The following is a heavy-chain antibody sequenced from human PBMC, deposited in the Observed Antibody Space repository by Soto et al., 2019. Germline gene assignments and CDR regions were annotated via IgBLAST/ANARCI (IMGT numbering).Heavy chain of an antibody. V-gene: IGHV1-2*04. J-gene: IGHJ5*02. D-gene: IGHD2-15*01. Sequence: ASVKVSCKASGYTFTGYYIHWVRQAPGQGLEWMGWINPNSGGTNYAQKFQGWVTMTRDTSIGTAYMELSRLRSDDTAVYYCARDRTRGLGNWFDPWGQGTLVTVSS. CDR1: GYTFTGYY. CDR2: INPNSGGT. CDR3: ARDRTRGLGNWFDP.